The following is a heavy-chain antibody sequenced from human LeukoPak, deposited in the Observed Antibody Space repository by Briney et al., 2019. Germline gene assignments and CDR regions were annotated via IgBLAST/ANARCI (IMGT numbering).Heavy chain of an antibody. CDR2: ISSSGSTI. Sequence: GGSLRLSCAASGFTFSSYEMNWVRQAPGKGLEWVSYISSSGSTIYYADSVKGRFTISRDNAKNSLYLQMNSLRAEDTAVYYCARDRNSPNAFDIWGQGTMVTVSS. D-gene: IGHD1-14*01. CDR3: ARDRNSPNAFDI. CDR1: GFTFSSYE. V-gene: IGHV3-48*03. J-gene: IGHJ3*02.